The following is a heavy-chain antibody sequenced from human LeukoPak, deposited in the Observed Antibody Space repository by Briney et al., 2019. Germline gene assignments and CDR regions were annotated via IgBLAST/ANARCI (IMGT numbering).Heavy chain of an antibody. V-gene: IGHV3-7*01. CDR3: ARVDYGDAFDI. CDR1: GFTFSSYG. CDR2: IKRDGSEK. J-gene: IGHJ3*02. Sequence: PGGSLRLSCAASGFTFSSYGMHWVRQAPGKGLEWVANIKRDGSEKYYVDSVKGRFTISRDNAKNSLYLQMNSLRAEDTAVYYCARVDYGDAFDIWGQGTMVTVSS. D-gene: IGHD4-17*01.